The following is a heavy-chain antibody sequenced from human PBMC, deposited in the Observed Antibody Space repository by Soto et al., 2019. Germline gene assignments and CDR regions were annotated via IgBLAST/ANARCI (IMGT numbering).Heavy chain of an antibody. CDR2: IVPILGIA. CDR1: GGTFSSYT. J-gene: IGHJ4*02. CDR3: ASGLRGPGYFGY. D-gene: IGHD4-17*01. V-gene: IGHV1-69*02. Sequence: SVKVSCKASGGTFSSYTISWVRQAPGQGLEWMGRIVPILGIANYAQKFQGRVTITADKSTSTAYMELSSLRSEDTAVYYCASGLRGPGYFGYWGQGTLVTVSS.